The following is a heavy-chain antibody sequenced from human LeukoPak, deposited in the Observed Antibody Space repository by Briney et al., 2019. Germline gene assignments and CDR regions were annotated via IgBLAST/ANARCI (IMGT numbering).Heavy chain of an antibody. CDR1: GFTFSSYG. J-gene: IGHJ4*02. Sequence: GGSLRLSCAASGFTFSSYGMHWVRQAPDKGLEWVAFIRYDGSNKYYADSVKGRFTISRDNSKNTLYLQMNSLRAEDTAVYYCAKDSADGSNFYFDYWGQGTLVTVSS. D-gene: IGHD4-11*01. V-gene: IGHV3-30*02. CDR2: IRYDGSNK. CDR3: AKDSADGSNFYFDY.